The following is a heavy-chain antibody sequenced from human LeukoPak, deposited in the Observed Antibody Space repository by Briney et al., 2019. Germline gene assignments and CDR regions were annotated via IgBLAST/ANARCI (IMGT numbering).Heavy chain of an antibody. D-gene: IGHD1-14*01. CDR2: INHSGST. V-gene: IGHV4-34*01. J-gene: IGHJ3*02. Sequence: SETLSLTCAVYSGSFSGYYWSWIRQPPGKGLEWIGEINHSGSTNYNPSLRSRVTISVDTSKNQFSLKLSSVTAADTAVYYCARGYRNFDIWGQGTMVTASS. CDR1: SGSFSGYY. CDR3: ARGYRNFDI.